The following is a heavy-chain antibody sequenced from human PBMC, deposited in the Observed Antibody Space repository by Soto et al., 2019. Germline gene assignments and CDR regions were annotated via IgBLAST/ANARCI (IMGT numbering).Heavy chain of an antibody. D-gene: IGHD4-4*01. CDR1: GGSVSSGTYF. CDR2: ISYSGST. V-gene: IGHV4-61*01. Sequence: QVQLQESGPGLVKPSETLSLTCTVSGGSVSSGTYFWTWIRQPPGKGLEWIGYISYSGSTNYNPSLKSRVAISLDTSKHQLSLKVSSVAAAATAVYYCAREPATVTGIFDCWGQGTLVTVSS. CDR3: AREPATVTGIFDC. J-gene: IGHJ4*02.